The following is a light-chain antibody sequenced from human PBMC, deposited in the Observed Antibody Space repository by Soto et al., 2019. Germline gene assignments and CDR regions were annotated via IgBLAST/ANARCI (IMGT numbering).Light chain of an antibody. Sequence: EVVLTQSPGTLSLSPGERATLSCRASQSVSRNYLAWYQQKPGQAPRLLIYDASNRATGIPARFSGSGSGTDFTLTISSLEPEDFAVYYCQQRGNRPPWTFGQGTKVDIK. CDR3: QQRGNRPPWT. CDR2: DAS. CDR1: QSVSRNY. V-gene: IGKV3D-20*02. J-gene: IGKJ1*01.